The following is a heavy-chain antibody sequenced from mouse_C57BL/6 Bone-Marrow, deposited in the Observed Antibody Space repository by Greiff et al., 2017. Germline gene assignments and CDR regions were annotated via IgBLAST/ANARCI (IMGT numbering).Heavy chain of an antibody. CDR3: SSLGCSIYYFGC. CDR1: GYNFNDYC. CDR2: IDPGIGDT. J-gene: IGHJ2*01. Sequence: VQLQQSGAELVRPGASVKLSCTASGYNFNDYCIHWVKQRPGQGLEWIGWIDPGIGDTNYDAKFQGKATLTLDTSSNTAYIQLSSLTSEDTAVYYWSSLGCSIYYFGCWGHPTTLTVS. V-gene: IGHV14-4*01. D-gene: IGHD3-3*01.